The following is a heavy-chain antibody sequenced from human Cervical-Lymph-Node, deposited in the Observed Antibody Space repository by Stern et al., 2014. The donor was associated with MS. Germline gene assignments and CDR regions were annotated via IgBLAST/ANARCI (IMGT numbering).Heavy chain of an antibody. CDR3: ARGSREVLLPRFYFDY. D-gene: IGHD3-3*01. CDR1: GGSISSGNYS. CDR2: IYHSGST. Sequence: QLQLQESGPGLVKPSPTLSLTCTVSGGSISSGNYSWSWIRQHPGKGLAWIGSIYHSGSTYYNPPLKSRVTTSIDTSKNQFSLKLSSVTAADTAVYYCARGSREVLLPRFYFDYWGQGTLVTVSS. V-gene: IGHV4-31*03. J-gene: IGHJ4*02.